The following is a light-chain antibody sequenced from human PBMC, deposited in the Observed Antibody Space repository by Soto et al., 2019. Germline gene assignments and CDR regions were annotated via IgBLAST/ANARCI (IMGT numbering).Light chain of an antibody. Sequence: DIVMTQSPLYLPVTPGEPASISCRSSQSLLHSDGYNYLDWYLQKPGPSPQLLIYLGSNRASGVPDRVSGSGSGTDFTLKISRVEAEDVGVYYCMQALQTPLFTFGPGTKVDLK. J-gene: IGKJ3*01. CDR1: QSLLHSDGYNY. V-gene: IGKV2-28*01. CDR2: LGS. CDR3: MQALQTPLFT.